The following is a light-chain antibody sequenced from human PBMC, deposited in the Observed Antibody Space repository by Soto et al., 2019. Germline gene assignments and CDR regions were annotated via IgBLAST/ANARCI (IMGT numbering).Light chain of an antibody. CDR3: QQVNSFPFT. Sequence: DIQTTQSPSSVSALIGDRLTITCRASQGISNWLAWYQQNPGEVPQLLIYAVSSLQTGVPSRFSGSGSGTDFTLTISSLQPEDFGTYYCQQVNSFPFTFGGGTKVDIK. CDR2: AVS. J-gene: IGKJ4*01. CDR1: QGISNW. V-gene: IGKV1-12*01.